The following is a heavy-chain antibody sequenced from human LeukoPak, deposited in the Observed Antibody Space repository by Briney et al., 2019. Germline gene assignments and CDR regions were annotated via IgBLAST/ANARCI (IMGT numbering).Heavy chain of an antibody. J-gene: IGHJ4*02. Sequence: GGSLRLSCEASGFTFSSYAMSWVRQAPGKGLEWVSAISGSGGSTYYADSVKGRFTISRDNSKNTLYLQMNSLRAEDTAVYYCAKDPYCSSTSCYVFDYWGQGTLVTVSS. CDR2: ISGSGGST. CDR1: GFTFSSYA. CDR3: AKDPYCSSTSCYVFDY. V-gene: IGHV3-23*01. D-gene: IGHD2-2*01.